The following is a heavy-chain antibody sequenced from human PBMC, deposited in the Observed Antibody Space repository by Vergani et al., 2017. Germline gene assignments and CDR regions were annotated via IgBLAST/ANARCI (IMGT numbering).Heavy chain of an antibody. CDR1: GGSITYGA. CDR3: VRDRGLXAGGRCYTEAWDY. Sequence: QLQLQESGPGLVKPSETLFLTCTVSGGSITYGAFYWGWIRQSPGKGLEWVVGISFDGTNEYYPDLVKGRFTISRDIAKNTLYLQVRSLRLEDTGVYHCVRDRGLXAGGRCYTEAWDYWGQGTPVTVSS. V-gene: IGHV3-30-3*01. D-gene: IGHD2-2*02. J-gene: IGHJ4*02. CDR2: ISFDGTNE.